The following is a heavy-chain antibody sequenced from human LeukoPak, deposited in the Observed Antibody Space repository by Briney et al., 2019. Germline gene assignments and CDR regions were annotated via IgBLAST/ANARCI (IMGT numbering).Heavy chain of an antibody. D-gene: IGHD2-2*01. J-gene: IGHJ3*02. CDR1: GYTFTSYG. V-gene: IGHV1-18*01. CDR2: ISAYNGNT. CDR3: ARESAAIDGDAFDI. Sequence: ASVKVSCKASGYTFTSYGISWVRQAPGQGLEWMGWISAYNGNTNYAQKLQGRVTTTTDTSTSTAYMELRSLRSDDTAVYYCARESAAIDGDAFDIWGQGTMVTVSS.